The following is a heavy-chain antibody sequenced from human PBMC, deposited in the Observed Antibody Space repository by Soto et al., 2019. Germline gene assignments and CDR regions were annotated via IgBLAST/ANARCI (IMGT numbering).Heavy chain of an antibody. CDR1: GFSLSGSV. CDR2: IRSKANSYAT. D-gene: IGHD3-16*02. V-gene: IGHV3-73*01. J-gene: IGHJ4*02. Sequence: GGSLRLSCAASGFSLSGSVMHWVRQASGKGLEWVGLIRSKANSYATAYAASVKGRFTTSRDDSKNTVYLQMNSLKTEGTAVYYCTRDGLRLGELSYDYWGQGILVTVSS. CDR3: TRDGLRLGELSYDY.